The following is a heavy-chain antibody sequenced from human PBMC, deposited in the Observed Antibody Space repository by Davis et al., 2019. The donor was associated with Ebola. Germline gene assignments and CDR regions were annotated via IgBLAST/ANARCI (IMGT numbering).Heavy chain of an antibody. D-gene: IGHD6-19*01. V-gene: IGHV3-15*07. J-gene: IGHJ4*02. Sequence: PGGSLRLSCAASGFTFSNAWMNWVRQAPGKGLEWVGRIKSKTDGGTTDYAAPVKGRFTISRDDSKNTLYLQMNSLKTEDTAVYYCTTFRQWLLFYFDYWGQGTLVTVSS. CDR2: IKSKTDGGTT. CDR1: GFTFSNAW. CDR3: TTFRQWLLFYFDY.